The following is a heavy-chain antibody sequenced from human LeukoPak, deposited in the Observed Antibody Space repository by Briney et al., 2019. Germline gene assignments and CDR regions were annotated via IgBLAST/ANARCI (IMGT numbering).Heavy chain of an antibody. CDR1: GFTVSSNY. V-gene: IGHV3-66*01. J-gene: IGHJ2*01. CDR2: IYSGGST. Sequence: GGSLRPSCAASGFTVSSNYMSWVRQAPGKGLEWVSVIYSGGSTYYADSVKGRFTISRDNSKNTLYLQMNSLRAEDTAVYYCARESITMVRGQELWGRGTLVTVSS. D-gene: IGHD3-10*01. CDR3: ARESITMVRGQEL.